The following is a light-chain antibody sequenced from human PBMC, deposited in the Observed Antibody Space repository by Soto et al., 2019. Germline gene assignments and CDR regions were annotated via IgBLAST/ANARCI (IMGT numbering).Light chain of an antibody. Sequence: EIVLTQSTGTLSLSPGERATLSCRSSQSVSSSYLAWYQQKPGQAPRLLIYGASSRATGIPDRFSGSGSGTDFTLTISRLEPEAFAVYYCQQYGSSLYTVGQGTKLEIK. CDR2: GAS. J-gene: IGKJ2*01. CDR3: QQYGSSLYT. CDR1: QSVSSSY. V-gene: IGKV3-20*01.